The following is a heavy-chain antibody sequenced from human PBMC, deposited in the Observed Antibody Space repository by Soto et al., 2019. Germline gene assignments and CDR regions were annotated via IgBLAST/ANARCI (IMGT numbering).Heavy chain of an antibody. V-gene: IGHV4-34*01. D-gene: IGHD5-12*01. CDR3: ARGQEGVVATH. Sequence: QVQLQQWGAGLLKPSETLSLNCAVTGGSLSGYYWSWIRQPPGKGLEWIGEVKDGGHANYSPSLRGRVTISSDTSNNQFLLRLYSVTAADTGAYYCARGQEGVVATHWDQGSLVTVSS. J-gene: IGHJ4*02. CDR2: VKDGGHA. CDR1: GGSLSGYY.